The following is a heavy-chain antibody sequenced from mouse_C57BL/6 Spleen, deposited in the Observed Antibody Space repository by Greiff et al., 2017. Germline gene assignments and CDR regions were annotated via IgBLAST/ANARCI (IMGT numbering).Heavy chain of an antibody. J-gene: IGHJ2*01. CDR3: ARDCSSYEDFDY. D-gene: IGHD1-1*01. V-gene: IGHV1-55*01. CDR2: IYPGSGST. Sequence: QVQLKQPGAELVKPGASVKMSCKASGYTFTSYWITWVKQRPGQGLEWIGDIYPGSGSTNYNEKFKDKATLTGDTSSSTAYMQLSSLTSEDSAVYYCARDCSSYEDFDYWGQGTTLTVSS. CDR1: GYTFTSYW.